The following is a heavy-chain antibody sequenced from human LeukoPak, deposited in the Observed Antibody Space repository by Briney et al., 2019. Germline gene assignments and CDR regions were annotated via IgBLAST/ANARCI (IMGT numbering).Heavy chain of an antibody. V-gene: IGHV3-23*01. CDR3: AKDMELAS. D-gene: IGHD1-26*01. CDR1: GFTFRDAA. Sequence: GGSLRLSCAASGFTFRDAAMTWVRQAPGKGLEWVSLISSSGANAYYADSVKGRLTISRDNYKNTLYLQMNNLRGEDTAEYYCAKDMELASWGQGTLVTVSS. J-gene: IGHJ5*02. CDR2: ISSSGANA.